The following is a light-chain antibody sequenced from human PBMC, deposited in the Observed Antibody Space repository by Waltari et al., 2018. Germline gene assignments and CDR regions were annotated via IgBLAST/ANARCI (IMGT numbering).Light chain of an antibody. V-gene: IGLV3-9*01. CDR1: NIGAKS. CDR2: RDN. CDR3: QVRDSNTAV. Sequence: SYDLTQPLSVSVALGQTARITCGGNNIGAKSVHWYQQKPGQAPLLVIYRDNTRPSRVPERFSGSNPENTATLTSSGAQAADEADYYCQVRDSNTAVFGGGTHLTVL. J-gene: IGLJ7*01.